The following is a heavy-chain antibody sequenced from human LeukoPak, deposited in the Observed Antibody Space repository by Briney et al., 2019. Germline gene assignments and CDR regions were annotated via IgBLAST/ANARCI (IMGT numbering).Heavy chain of an antibody. CDR1: GYTFTGYY. CDR2: INPNIGGT. V-gene: IGHV1-2*02. J-gene: IGHJ6*03. Sequence: ASVKVSCKASGYTFTGYYMHWVRQAPGQGLEWMGWINPNIGGTNYAQKFQGRVTMTRDTSISTAYMELSRLRSDDTAVYYCARGGYSYGHYYYYYYMDVWGKGTPVTVSS. D-gene: IGHD5-18*01. CDR3: ARGGYSYGHYYYYYYMDV.